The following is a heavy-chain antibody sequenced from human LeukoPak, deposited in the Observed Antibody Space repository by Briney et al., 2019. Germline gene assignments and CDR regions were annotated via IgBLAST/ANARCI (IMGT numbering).Heavy chain of an antibody. J-gene: IGHJ4*02. V-gene: IGHV1-46*01. D-gene: IGHD1-26*01. CDR3: ARELVGATTPDY. CDR2: ISPSGGST. Sequence: ASVKVSCKAFGYTFTSNYMHWVRQAPGQGPEWMGVISPSGGSTTYAQKFQGRVTLTRDMSTSTDYLELSSLRSEDTAVYYCARELVGATTPDYWGQGTLVTVSS. CDR1: GYTFTSNY.